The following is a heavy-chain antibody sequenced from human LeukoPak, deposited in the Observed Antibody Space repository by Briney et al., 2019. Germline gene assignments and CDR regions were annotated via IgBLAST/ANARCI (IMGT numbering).Heavy chain of an antibody. V-gene: IGHV1-2*02. Sequence: ASVKVSCKASGYTFTGYYMHWVRQAPGQGLEWMGWINPNSGGTNYAQKFQGRVTMTRDTSISTAYMELSRLRSDDTAVYYCERVRVQLERRDWFDPWGQGTLVTVSS. CDR3: ERVRVQLERRDWFDP. J-gene: IGHJ5*02. D-gene: IGHD1-1*01. CDR1: GYTFTGYY. CDR2: INPNSGGT.